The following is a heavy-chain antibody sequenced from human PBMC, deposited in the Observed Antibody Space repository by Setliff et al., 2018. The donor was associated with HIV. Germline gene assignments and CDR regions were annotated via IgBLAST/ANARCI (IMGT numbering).Heavy chain of an antibody. CDR2: IHHSGST. CDR1: GGSFRGYY. J-gene: IGHJ3*02. V-gene: IGHV4-34*01. CDR3: ARLRIMVFGMMMTDDAFDI. Sequence: SETLSLTCAVDGGSFRGYYWTWIRQPPGKGLEWIGDIHHSGSTNYNPSLTSRVTMSIDKAKKQLSLRLSSVTAADTAVYYCARLRIMVFGMMMTDDAFDIWGQGTMVTVSS. D-gene: IGHD3-3*01.